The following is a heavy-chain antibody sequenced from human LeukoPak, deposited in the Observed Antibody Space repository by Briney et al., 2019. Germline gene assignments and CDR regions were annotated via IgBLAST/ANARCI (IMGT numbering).Heavy chain of an antibody. CDR2: ISSNGDVT. V-gene: IGHV3-64*01. D-gene: IGHD3-22*01. Sequence: GGSLRLYCAASGFTFSNYPIHWVRQAPGKGLEYVSAISSNGDVTYYANSVKGRFTISRDNSKNTLYLQMGSLRPEDMAVYYCARESSGYHDYWGQGTLVTVSS. CDR3: ARESSGYHDY. CDR1: GFTFSNYP. J-gene: IGHJ4*02.